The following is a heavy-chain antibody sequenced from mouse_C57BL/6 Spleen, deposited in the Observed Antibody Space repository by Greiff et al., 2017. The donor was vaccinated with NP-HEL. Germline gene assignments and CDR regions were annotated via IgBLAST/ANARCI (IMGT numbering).Heavy chain of an antibody. CDR2: INPYNGGT. V-gene: IGHV1-19*01. Sequence: EVQLQQSGPVLVKPGASVKMSCKASGYTFTDYYMNWVKQSHGKSLEWIGVINPYNGGTSYNQKFKGKATLTVANSSSTAYLELNSLTSEASAVYYCAREVVTLDYWGQGTTLTVSS. D-gene: IGHD2-3*01. CDR1: GYTFTDYY. J-gene: IGHJ2*01. CDR3: AREVVTLDY.